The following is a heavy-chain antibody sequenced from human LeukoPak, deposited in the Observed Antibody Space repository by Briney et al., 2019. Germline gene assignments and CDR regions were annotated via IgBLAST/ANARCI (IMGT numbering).Heavy chain of an antibody. Sequence: GGSLRLSCAASGFTFSSYSMNWVRQAPGKGREWVSYISSSSTTRYYPDSVKGRFTISRDNAKNSLYLQMNSLRDEDSAVYYCARDPHIAAAGTIFDYWGQGTLVTVSS. CDR3: ARDPHIAAAGTIFDY. D-gene: IGHD6-13*01. CDR2: ISSSSTTR. J-gene: IGHJ4*02. CDR1: GFTFSSYS. V-gene: IGHV3-48*02.